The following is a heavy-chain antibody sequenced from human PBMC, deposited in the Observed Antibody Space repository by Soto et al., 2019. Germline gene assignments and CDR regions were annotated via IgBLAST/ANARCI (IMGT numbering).Heavy chain of an antibody. D-gene: IGHD2-15*01. CDR1: GGSFSGYY. Sequence: SETLSLTCAVYGGSFSGYYWSWIRQPPGKGLEWIGEINHSGSTNYNPSLKSRFTISVDTSKNQFSLKLSSVTAADTAVYYCAGRYCSGGSCYYYYYYYYMDVWGKGTTVTVSS. CDR3: AGRYCSGGSCYYYYYYYYMDV. J-gene: IGHJ6*03. CDR2: INHSGST. V-gene: IGHV4-34*01.